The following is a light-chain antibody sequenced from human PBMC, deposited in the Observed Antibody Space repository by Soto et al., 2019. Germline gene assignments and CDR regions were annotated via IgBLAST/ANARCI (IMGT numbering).Light chain of an antibody. CDR3: MQALQTPWT. CDR2: LGS. Sequence: DIVMTQSPLSLPVTPGEPASISCRSSQSLLHSNGYNYLDWYLQKPGQSPQLLIYLGSNRASGVPDRFGGSGSGSDFTLKISRVEAEDVGVYYCMQALQTPWTFGQGTQVEIK. CDR1: QSLLHSNGYNY. J-gene: IGKJ1*01. V-gene: IGKV2-28*01.